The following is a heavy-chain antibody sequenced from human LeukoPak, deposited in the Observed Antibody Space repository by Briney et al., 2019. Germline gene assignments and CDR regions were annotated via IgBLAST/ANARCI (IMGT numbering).Heavy chain of an antibody. CDR1: GYTFTGYY. CDR2: INPNSGGT. Sequence: ASVKVSCKASGYTFTGYYMHWVRQAPGQGLEWMGWINPNSGGTNYAQKFQGRVTMTRDTSISTAYMELSRLRSDDTAVYYCARDRVNWNYSGFDPWGQGTLVTVSS. CDR3: ARDRVNWNYSGFDP. V-gene: IGHV1-2*02. J-gene: IGHJ5*02. D-gene: IGHD1-7*01.